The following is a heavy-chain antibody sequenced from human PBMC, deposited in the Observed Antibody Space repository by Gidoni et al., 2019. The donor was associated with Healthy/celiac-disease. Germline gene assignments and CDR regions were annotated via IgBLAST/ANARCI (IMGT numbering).Heavy chain of an antibody. Sequence: QVQLQESGPGLVKPSQTLSLTCTVSGGSISSGDYYWSWIRQPPGKGLEWLGYIYYSGSTYYNPSLKRRVTRSVDTSKNQFSLKLSSVTAADTAVYYCARGGYFYGSGSGMDVWGQGTTVTVSS. D-gene: IGHD3-10*01. CDR2: IYYSGST. CDR3: ARGGYFYGSGSGMDV. J-gene: IGHJ6*02. V-gene: IGHV4-30-4*01. CDR1: GGSISSGDYY.